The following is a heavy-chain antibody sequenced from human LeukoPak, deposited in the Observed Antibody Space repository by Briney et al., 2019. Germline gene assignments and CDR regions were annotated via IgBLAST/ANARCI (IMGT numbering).Heavy chain of an antibody. CDR2: IYTSGST. CDR3: AGHGSGWYSFDY. J-gene: IGHJ4*02. D-gene: IGHD6-19*01. V-gene: IGHV4-61*02. Sequence: PSETLSLTCTVSGGSISSGSYYWSWIRRPAGKGLEWIGRIYTSGSTNYNPSLKSRVTISVDTSKNQFSLKLSSVTAADTAVYYCAGHGSGWYSFDYWGQGTLVTVSS. CDR1: GGSISSGSYY.